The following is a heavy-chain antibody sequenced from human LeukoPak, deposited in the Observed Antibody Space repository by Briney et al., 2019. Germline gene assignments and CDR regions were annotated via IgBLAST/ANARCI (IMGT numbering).Heavy chain of an antibody. CDR3: ARKGSIAVAF. D-gene: IGHD6-19*01. J-gene: IGHJ4*02. CDR2: INHSGST. V-gene: IGHV4-34*01. CDR1: GGSFSGYY. Sequence: PSETLSLTCAVYGGSFSGYYWSWIRQPPGKGLEWIGEINHSGSTNYNPSLKSRVTISVDTSKNQFSLKLGSVTAADTAVYYCARKGSIAVAFWGQGTLVTVSS.